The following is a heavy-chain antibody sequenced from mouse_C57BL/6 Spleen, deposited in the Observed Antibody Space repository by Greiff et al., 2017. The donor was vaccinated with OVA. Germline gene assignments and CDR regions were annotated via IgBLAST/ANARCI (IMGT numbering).Heavy chain of an antibody. CDR3: ARASYSNSSFAY. CDR1: GYTFTSYW. D-gene: IGHD2-5*01. Sequence: VQLQQPGAELVKPGASVKLSCKASGYTFTSYWMKWVKQRPGQGLEWIGEIDPSDSYTNYNQKFKGKATLTVDTSSSTAYLQLSNLTSEDSAVYYCARASYSNSSFAYWGQGTLVTVSA. V-gene: IGHV1-50*01. CDR2: IDPSDSYT. J-gene: IGHJ3*01.